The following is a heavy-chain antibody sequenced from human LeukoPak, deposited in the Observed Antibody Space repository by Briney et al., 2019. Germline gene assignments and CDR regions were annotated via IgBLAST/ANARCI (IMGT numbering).Heavy chain of an antibody. Sequence: PGGSLRLSCAASGFTFSSYGMHWVRQAPGKGLEWVAVIWYDGSNKYYADSVKGRFTISRDNPKNTLYLQMNSLGAEDTAVYYCARARGGYSGYDAFDYWGQGTLVTVSS. V-gene: IGHV3-33*01. CDR3: ARARGGYSGYDAFDY. D-gene: IGHD5-12*01. J-gene: IGHJ4*02. CDR1: GFTFSSYG. CDR2: IWYDGSNK.